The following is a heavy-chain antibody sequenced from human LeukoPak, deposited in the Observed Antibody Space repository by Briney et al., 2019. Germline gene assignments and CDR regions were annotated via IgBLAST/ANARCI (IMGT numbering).Heavy chain of an antibody. CDR2: IYYSGST. Sequence: SETLSLTCTVSGGSISSHYWSWIRQPPEKGLEWIGYIYYSGSTNYNPSLKSRVTISVDTSKNQFSLKLSSVTAADTAVYYCARDTFLSGAFDIWGQGTMVTVSS. CDR3: ARDTFLSGAFDI. CDR1: GGSISSHY. V-gene: IGHV4-59*11. D-gene: IGHD6-25*01. J-gene: IGHJ3*02.